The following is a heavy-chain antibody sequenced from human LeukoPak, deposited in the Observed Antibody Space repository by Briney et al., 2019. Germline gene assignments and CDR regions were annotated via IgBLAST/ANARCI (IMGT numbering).Heavy chain of an antibody. Sequence: GGSLRLSCAASGFTFSSYSMNWVRQAPGKGLEWVSFISSSSSYIYYADSVKGRFTISRDNAKNSLYLQMNSLRAEDTAVYYCARDLYSGWLFDYWGQGTLVTVSS. CDR2: ISSSSSYI. V-gene: IGHV3-21*01. D-gene: IGHD6-19*01. J-gene: IGHJ4*02. CDR1: GFTFSSYS. CDR3: ARDLYSGWLFDY.